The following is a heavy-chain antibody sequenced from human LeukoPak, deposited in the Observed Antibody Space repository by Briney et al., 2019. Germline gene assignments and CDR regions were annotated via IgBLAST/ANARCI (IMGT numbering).Heavy chain of an antibody. V-gene: IGHV4-34*01. J-gene: IGHJ4*02. CDR3: ARGRYLTTSGGAAAGFLDY. Sequence: SETLSLTCAVYGGSFSGYYWGWIRQPPGKGLEWIGSIYYSGSTHYNPSLKSRVTISVDTSQKQFSLRLTSVTAADTAVYYCARGRYLTTSGGAAAGFLDYWGQGSLVTVST. D-gene: IGHD6-13*01. CDR2: IYYSGST. CDR1: GGSFSGYY.